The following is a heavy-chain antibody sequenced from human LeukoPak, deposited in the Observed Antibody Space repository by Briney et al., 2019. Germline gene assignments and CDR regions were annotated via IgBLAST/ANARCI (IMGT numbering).Heavy chain of an antibody. J-gene: IGHJ4*02. CDR2: ITGSGATT. CDR3: ARGNGDYRLGSVSADY. D-gene: IGHD4-17*01. CDR1: EFTFSSYA. V-gene: IGHV3-23*01. Sequence: GASLRLSCAASEFTFSSYAMSWVRQAPGKGLEWVSTITGSGATTYYADSVKGRFTISRDISMNTLYLYLQMNSLRAEDTAVYYCARGNGDYRLGSVSADYWGQGTLVTVSS.